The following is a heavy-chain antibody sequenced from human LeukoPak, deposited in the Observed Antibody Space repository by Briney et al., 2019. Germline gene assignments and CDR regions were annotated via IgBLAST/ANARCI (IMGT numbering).Heavy chain of an antibody. J-gene: IGHJ4*02. D-gene: IGHD5-18*01. Sequence: SETLSLTCTVSGDSMSRSNYYWGWIRQPPGKGLEWIGSISYSGSTDYNPSLESRVTMSVDTSKMQFSLRLSSVTASDTAVYYCARQDVDTAYYWGQGIVVTVSS. CDR2: ISYSGST. CDR1: GDSMSRSNYY. V-gene: IGHV4-39*01. CDR3: ARQDVDTAYY.